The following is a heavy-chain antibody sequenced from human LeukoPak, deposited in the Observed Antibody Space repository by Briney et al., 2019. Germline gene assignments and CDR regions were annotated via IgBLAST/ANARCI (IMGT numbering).Heavy chain of an antibody. CDR3: ARLLWFGESPLFDY. CDR1: GGSIRSSLYY. J-gene: IGHJ4*02. Sequence: SETLSLTCTVSGGSIRSSLYYWAWIRQTPGKGQEWIGSIDYSGSTNYNPSLKSRATIFVDTSKNQFSLKLSSLTAADTAVYYCARLLWFGESPLFDYWGQGTLVTVSS. CDR2: IDYSGST. D-gene: IGHD3-10*01. V-gene: IGHV4-39*01.